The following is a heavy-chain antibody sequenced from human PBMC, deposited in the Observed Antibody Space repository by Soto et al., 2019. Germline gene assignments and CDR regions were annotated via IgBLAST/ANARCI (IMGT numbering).Heavy chain of an antibody. CDR2: IYYTGTT. J-gene: IGHJ4*02. Sequence: QLQLQESGPGLVKPSETLSLICSVSGGYISSTSYYWGWIRHSPGTALEWIASIYYTGTTCYNPSRKGRVAISVDTSKTQVSLKVNSVTAADTAVYYCARGLRWTRSFDFWGQGTLVTVSS. D-gene: IGHD1-1*01. CDR3: ARGLRWTRSFDF. V-gene: IGHV4-39*01. CDR1: GGYISSTSYY.